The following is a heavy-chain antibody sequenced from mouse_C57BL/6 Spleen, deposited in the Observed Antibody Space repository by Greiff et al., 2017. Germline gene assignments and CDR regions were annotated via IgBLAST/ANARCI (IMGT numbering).Heavy chain of an antibody. Sequence: QVQLQQPGAELVKPGASVQMSCKASGYTFTSYWVHWVKQRPGQGLEWLGDIYPGSGSTHYNEKFKSKATKTGDTSSSTAYMQLSSLTSENSAVYYCDRGRNEGYDWYGDDWGTGTTVTVSS. J-gene: IGHJ1*03. CDR2: IYPGSGST. V-gene: IGHV1-55*01. CDR3: DRGRNEGYDWYGDD. CDR1: GYTFTSYW. D-gene: IGHD2-14*01.